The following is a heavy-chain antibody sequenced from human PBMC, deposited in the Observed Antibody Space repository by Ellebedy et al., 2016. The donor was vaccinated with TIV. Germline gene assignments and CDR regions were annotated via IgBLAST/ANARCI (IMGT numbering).Heavy chain of an antibody. CDR1: GGTFSSYA. J-gene: IGHJ4*02. CDR2: IIVIYGTA. CDR3: ARHDRWRYGTGNMDY. V-gene: IGHV1-69*13. Sequence: ASVKVSCXASGGTFSSYAISWVGQDPGEGIEWMGGIIVIYGTANYVQKFQGRVTITADESTSTAYMELSSLRSEDTAVYYCARHDRWRYGTGNMDYWGLGSLVTVSS. D-gene: IGHD3-10*01.